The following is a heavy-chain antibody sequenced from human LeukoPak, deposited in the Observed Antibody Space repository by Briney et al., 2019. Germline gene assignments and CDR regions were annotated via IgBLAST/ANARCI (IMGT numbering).Heavy chain of an antibody. CDR2: INHSGST. J-gene: IGHJ4*02. CDR1: GGSFSGYY. V-gene: IGHV4-34*01. Sequence: SETLSLTCAVYGGSFSGYYWSWIRQPPGKGLEWIGEINHSGSTNYNPSLKSRVTISVDTSKNQFSLKLSSVTAADTAVYYCGTYYYDSSVDYWGQGTLVTVSS. D-gene: IGHD3-22*01. CDR3: GTYYYDSSVDY.